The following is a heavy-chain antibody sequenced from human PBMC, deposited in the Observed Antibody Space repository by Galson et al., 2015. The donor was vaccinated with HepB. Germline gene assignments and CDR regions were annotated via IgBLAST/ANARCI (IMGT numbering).Heavy chain of an antibody. V-gene: IGHV3-23*01. CDR2: ISDTGGST. CDR1: GFTFSSYA. Sequence: SLRLSCAASGFTFSSYAMSWARQAPGKGLEWVSAISDTGGSTFYADSVKGRFTISRDNSKNTLSLQINTLRADDTAVYYCAKPLYSQYYYYGMDVWGPGTTVTFSS. D-gene: IGHD4-11*01. CDR3: AKPLYSQYYYYGMDV. J-gene: IGHJ6*02.